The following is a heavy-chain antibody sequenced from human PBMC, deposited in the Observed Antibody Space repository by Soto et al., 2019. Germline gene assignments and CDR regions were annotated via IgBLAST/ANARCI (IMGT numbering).Heavy chain of an antibody. J-gene: IGHJ4*02. D-gene: IGHD3-3*01. CDR2: INHSGST. CDR3: ARGRVGVVIDFDY. Sequence: SETLSLTCAVYGGSFSGYYWSWIRQPPGKGLEWIGEINHSGSTNYNPSLKSRVTISVDTSKNQFSLKLSSVTAADTAVYYCARGRVGVVIDFDYWGQGTLVTAPQ. V-gene: IGHV4-34*01. CDR1: GGSFSGYY.